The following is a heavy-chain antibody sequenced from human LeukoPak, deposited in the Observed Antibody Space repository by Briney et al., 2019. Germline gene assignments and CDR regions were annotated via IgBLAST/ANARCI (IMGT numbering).Heavy chain of an antibody. Sequence: GGSLTLSCAVSGVTFNSYAMSSVRQAPGKGLEWVSAISGSGGSTYYADSVKGRFTISRDNTKNTLYLQMNSLRPEVSTLSSCAKDRPPRRNAHMTVTTNFDYWGQGTLVTVSS. J-gene: IGHJ4*02. V-gene: IGHV3-23*01. D-gene: IGHD4-17*01. CDR3: AKDRPPRRNAHMTVTTNFDY. CDR2: ISGSGGST. CDR1: GVTFNSYA.